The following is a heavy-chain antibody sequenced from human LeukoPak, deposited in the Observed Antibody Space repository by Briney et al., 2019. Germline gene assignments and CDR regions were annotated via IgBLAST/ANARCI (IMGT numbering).Heavy chain of an antibody. CDR1: GGSISSYY. D-gene: IGHD3-22*01. V-gene: IGHV4-4*09. CDR2: GST. CDR3: ASPRGDDSGGYYTWYFHH. J-gene: IGHJ1*01. Sequence: PSETLSLTCTGSGGSISSYYWSWVRQPRGKGLEWVGSGSTYYNPSLKSRVTISVDTSKTQFSLKLSSVTAADTAVYFCASPRGDDSGGYYTWYFHHWGQGILVTVSS.